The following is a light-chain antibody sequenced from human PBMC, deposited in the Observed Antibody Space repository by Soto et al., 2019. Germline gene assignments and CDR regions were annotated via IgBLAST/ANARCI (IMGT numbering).Light chain of an antibody. V-gene: IGKV3-15*01. Sequence: EIVMTQSPATLSVSPGERATLSCGASQSVSINLAWFQQKPGQAPRLLIYGASTRATGIPARFSGSGSGTEFTLTISSLQSEDFAVYYCQQCKDWPLTFGGGTKVDIK. CDR1: QSVSIN. J-gene: IGKJ4*01. CDR2: GAS. CDR3: QQCKDWPLT.